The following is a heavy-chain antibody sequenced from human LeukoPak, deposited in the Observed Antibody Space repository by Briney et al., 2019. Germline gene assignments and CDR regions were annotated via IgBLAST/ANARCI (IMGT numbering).Heavy chain of an antibody. V-gene: IGHV3-74*01. J-gene: IGHJ4*02. D-gene: IGHD2-21*01. Sequence: GGSLRLSCAASGFSFSNFWMHWVRQAPGLGLVWVSQINPDGTAALYADSVKGRFTISRDNAKSTLYLQMNTLRADDTAVYYCAKGSNFAIDNWGQGILVTVSS. CDR2: INPDGTAA. CDR1: GFSFSNFW. CDR3: AKGSNFAIDN.